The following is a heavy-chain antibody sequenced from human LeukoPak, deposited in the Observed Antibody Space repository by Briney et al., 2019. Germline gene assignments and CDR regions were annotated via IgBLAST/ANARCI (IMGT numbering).Heavy chain of an antibody. CDR1: GYTFTSYD. CDR2: MNPQSGYT. D-gene: IGHD1-26*01. J-gene: IGHJ4*02. Sequence: GASVKVSGKASGYTFTSYDINWVRQATGQGLEWMGWMNPQSGYTGYAQKFQGRVTMTRDTSISTAYTELGSLRSEDTAMYYCARVIGSIDYWGQGTLVTVSS. CDR3: ARVIGSIDY. V-gene: IGHV1-8*01.